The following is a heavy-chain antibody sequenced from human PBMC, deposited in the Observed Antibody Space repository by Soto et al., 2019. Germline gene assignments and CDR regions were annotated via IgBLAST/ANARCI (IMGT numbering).Heavy chain of an antibody. CDR1: GFSLSNAGLG. D-gene: IGHD6-13*01. Sequence: QVTVKESGPVLVKPTETLTLTCTVSGFSLSNAGLGVSWIRQSPGKALEWLAHIFSNDEKSYSTSLKRRLTISTTTSKSQGVLTMTIMDPVDTATYYCASTYTTSWYWFDPWGQGTLVTVSS. V-gene: IGHV2-26*04. CDR3: ASTYTTSWYWFDP. J-gene: IGHJ5*02. CDR2: IFSNDEK.